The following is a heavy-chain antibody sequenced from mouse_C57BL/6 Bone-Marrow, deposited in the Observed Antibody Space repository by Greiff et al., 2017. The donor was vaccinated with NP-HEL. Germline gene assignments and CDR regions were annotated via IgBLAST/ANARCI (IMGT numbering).Heavy chain of an antibody. D-gene: IGHD1-1*01. CDR3: ARNGYYDSRDY. Sequence: VQLQQSGPELVKPGDSVKISCKASGYSFTGYFMNWVMQSHGKSLEWIGRINPYNGDTFYNQKFKGKATLTVDKSSSTAHMALRSLTSEDSAVYYCARNGYYDSRDYWGQGTTLTVSS. CDR1: GYSFTGYF. CDR2: INPYNGDT. V-gene: IGHV1-20*01. J-gene: IGHJ2*01.